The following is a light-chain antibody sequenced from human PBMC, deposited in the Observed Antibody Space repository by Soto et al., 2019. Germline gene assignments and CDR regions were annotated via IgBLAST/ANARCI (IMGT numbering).Light chain of an antibody. V-gene: IGKV3-15*01. Sequence: EIVMTQSPATLSVSPGESATLSCRASQSVSNNLTWYQQKPGQPPRLLIYGASTRATGVPGRFSGSGSGTVFTLTLSSLQSEDFAVYYCQQYNDWWTFGQGTKVEIK. CDR1: QSVSNN. CDR2: GAS. CDR3: QQYNDWWT. J-gene: IGKJ1*01.